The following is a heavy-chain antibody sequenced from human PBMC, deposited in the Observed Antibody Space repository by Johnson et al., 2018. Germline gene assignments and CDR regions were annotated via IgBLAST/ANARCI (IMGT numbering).Heavy chain of an antibody. Sequence: EVQLLESGGGVVQPGRSLRLSCAASGFTFSSYAMSWVRQAPGKGLEWVSAISGSGGSTYYADSVKGRFTISRDNSKNTLYLQMNSLRAEDTAVYYCASSNSYYDFWSGYYTRYYYYGMDVWGQGTTVTVSS. D-gene: IGHD3-3*01. CDR3: ASSNSYYDFWSGYYTRYYYYGMDV. CDR1: GFTFSSYA. CDR2: ISGSGGST. J-gene: IGHJ6*02. V-gene: IGHV3-23*01.